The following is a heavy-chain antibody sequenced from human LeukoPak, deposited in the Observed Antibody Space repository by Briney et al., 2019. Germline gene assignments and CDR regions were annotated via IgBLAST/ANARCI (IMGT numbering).Heavy chain of an antibody. CDR2: ISYDGSNK. V-gene: IGHV3-30-3*01. Sequence: GGSLRLSCAASGFTFSSYAMHWVRQAPGKGLEWVAVISYDGSNKYYADSVKGRFTISRDNAENSLYLQMNSLRAEDTAVYYCASIRPGWAFDIWGQGTMVTVSS. J-gene: IGHJ3*02. CDR1: GFTFSSYA. CDR3: ASIRPGWAFDI. D-gene: IGHD2-15*01.